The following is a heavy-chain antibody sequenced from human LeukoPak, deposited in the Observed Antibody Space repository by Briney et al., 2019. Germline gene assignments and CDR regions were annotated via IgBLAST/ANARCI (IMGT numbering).Heavy chain of an antibody. J-gene: IGHJ5*02. V-gene: IGHV3-66*01. Sequence: SGGSLRLSCAASGFTFSTYAMSWVRQAPGKGLEWVSVIYSGGSTDYADSVKGRFTISRDNSKNTLYLQMNSLRAEDTAVYYCARAIPFGGWFDPWGQGTLVTVSS. CDR1: GFTFSTYA. CDR2: IYSGGST. D-gene: IGHD3-16*01. CDR3: ARAIPFGGWFDP.